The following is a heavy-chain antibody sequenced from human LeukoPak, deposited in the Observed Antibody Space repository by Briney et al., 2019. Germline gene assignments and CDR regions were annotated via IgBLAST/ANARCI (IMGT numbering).Heavy chain of an antibody. Sequence: GASVKVSCKASGYTFANYGVHWVRHAPGQGLEWMGWINGGNGYTKYSQKFQGRVTITGDTSASTAYMELSSLRPEDTAVYYCARYINGAFDYWGQGTLVTVSS. CDR3: ARYINGAFDY. J-gene: IGHJ4*02. V-gene: IGHV1-3*01. CDR2: INGGNGYT. D-gene: IGHD2-8*01. CDR1: GYTFANYG.